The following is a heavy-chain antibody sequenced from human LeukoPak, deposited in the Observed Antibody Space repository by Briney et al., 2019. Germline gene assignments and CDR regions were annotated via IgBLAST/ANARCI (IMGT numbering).Heavy chain of an antibody. CDR2: IIPSDGFT. V-gene: IGHV1-46*01. D-gene: IGHD2-2*01. CDR1: GYTFSSYY. CDR3: ARAGYCSSTSCYVDYYYYYMDV. Sequence: ASVKVSCKASGYTFSSYYVHWVRQAPGQGLEWMGMIIPSDGFTSYAQKFQGRVTMTRDMSTSTVYMELSSLRSDDTAVYYCARAGYCSSTSCYVDYYYYYMDVWGKGTTVTISS. J-gene: IGHJ6*03.